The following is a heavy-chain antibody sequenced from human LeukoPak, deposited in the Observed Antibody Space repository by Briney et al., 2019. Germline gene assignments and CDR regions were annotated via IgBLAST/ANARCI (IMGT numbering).Heavy chain of an antibody. CDR3: ARGFRLYCSSTSCYFPNLFDY. D-gene: IGHD2-2*01. V-gene: IGHV3-21*01. CDR2: ISSSSSYI. J-gene: IGHJ4*02. Sequence: GGSLRLSCAASGFTFSSYSMNWVRQAPGKGLEWVSSISSSSSYIYYAGSVKGRFTISRDNAKNSLYLQMNSLRAEDTAVYYCARGFRLYCSSTSCYFPNLFDYWGQGTLVTVSS. CDR1: GFTFSSYS.